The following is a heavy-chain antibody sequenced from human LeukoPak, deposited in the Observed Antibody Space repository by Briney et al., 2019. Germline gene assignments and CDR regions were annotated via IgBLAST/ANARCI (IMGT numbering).Heavy chain of an antibody. J-gene: IGHJ4*02. V-gene: IGHV1-69*05. CDR2: IIPIFGTA. CDR3: ARTVQQWLPPDY. Sequence: SVKVSCTASAGTFSSYAISLVRHAPGQGLEWMGGIIPIFGTANYAQKFQGRVTIATDESTSTAYMELSSLRSEDTAVYYCARTVQQWLPPDYWGQGTLVTVSS. CDR1: AGTFSSYA. D-gene: IGHD6-19*01.